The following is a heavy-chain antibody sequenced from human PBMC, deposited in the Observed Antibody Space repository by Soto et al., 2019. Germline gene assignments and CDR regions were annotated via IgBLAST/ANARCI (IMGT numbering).Heavy chain of an antibody. J-gene: IGHJ3*02. CDR2: ITGNGHST. V-gene: IGHV3-23*01. CDR1: GITFSSYA. CDR3: AKPFSPTPKSDAFDI. Sequence: GGSLRLSCAASGITFSSYAMRWVRRAQGTGLEWVSGITGNGHSTYYADSVKGRFTISRDNSKNRLDLQMNSLRAEDTAVYYCAKPFSPTPKSDAFDIWGEGTMVTVSS. D-gene: IGHD3-3*02.